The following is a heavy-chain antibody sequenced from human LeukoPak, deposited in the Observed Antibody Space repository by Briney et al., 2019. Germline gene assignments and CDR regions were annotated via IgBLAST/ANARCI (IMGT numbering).Heavy chain of an antibody. CDR2: INPNNGDT. CDR3: ARDRGGSYVDY. D-gene: IGHD1-26*01. Sequence: GASVKVSCKASGYTFTGYYIHWVRQAPGRGLEWMGRINPNNGDTDYAQKFQGRVTMSRDTSIRTVSMELSRLRSGDTAMYYCARDRGGSYVDYWGQGTLVTVSS. CDR1: GYTFTGYY. J-gene: IGHJ4*02. V-gene: IGHV1-2*06.